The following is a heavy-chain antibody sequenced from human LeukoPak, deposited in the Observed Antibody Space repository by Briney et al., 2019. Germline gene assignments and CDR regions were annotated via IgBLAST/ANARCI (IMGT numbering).Heavy chain of an antibody. V-gene: IGHV1-46*01. J-gene: IGHJ4*02. CDR2: INPSGGST. CDR3: ARSLGVVPAGYYFDY. CDR1: GYTFTSYY. D-gene: IGHD2-2*01. Sequence: ASVKVSCKASGYTFTSYYMHWVRQAPGQGLEWMGIINPSGGSTSYAQKFQGRVTMTRDTSTSTVYMELSSLRSEDTAVYYCARSLGVVPAGYYFDYWGQGTLVTVSS.